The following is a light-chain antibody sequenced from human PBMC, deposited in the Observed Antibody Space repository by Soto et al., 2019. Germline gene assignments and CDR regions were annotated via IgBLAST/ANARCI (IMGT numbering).Light chain of an antibody. J-gene: IGKJ1*01. CDR3: HQRQSWPRT. CDR2: LAS. V-gene: IGKV3-11*01. Sequence: DIFLTQSPATLSSFPGDRGTLSCRASQAVNTRLALYQHRPGQAPRLLIYLASNRAAGVPARFSGSGSGTDFTLTISDVEPEDFAVYYCHQRQSWPRTFGQGTKVDIK. CDR1: QAVNTR.